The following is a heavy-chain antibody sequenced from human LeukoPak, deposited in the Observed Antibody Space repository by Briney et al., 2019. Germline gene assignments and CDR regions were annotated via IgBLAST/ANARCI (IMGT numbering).Heavy chain of an antibody. CDR3: AREGPGSMYGGTWGDAFDI. J-gene: IGHJ3*02. Sequence: GRSLRLSCAASGFTFDGYAMHWVRQAPGKGLEWVSGISWNSGGIGYADSVKGRFTISRDNAKNSLYLQMNSLRAEDTAVYYCAREGPGSMYGGTWGDAFDIWGQGTMVAVSS. CDR1: GFTFDGYA. CDR2: ISWNSGGI. V-gene: IGHV3-9*01. D-gene: IGHD2-15*01.